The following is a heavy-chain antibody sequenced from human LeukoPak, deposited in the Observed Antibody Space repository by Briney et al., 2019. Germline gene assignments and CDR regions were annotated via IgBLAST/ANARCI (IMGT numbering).Heavy chain of an antibody. V-gene: IGHV1-69*13. CDR3: ASGPGTPKGIDY. CDR2: IITIFGTA. CDR1: GGTFISYA. Sequence: ASVKVSCKASGGTFISYAISWVRQAPGQGLEWMGGIITIFGTANYAQKFQGRVTITADESTSTAYMELSSLRSEDTAVYYCASGPGTPKGIDYWGQGTLVTVSS. J-gene: IGHJ4*02. D-gene: IGHD1-26*01.